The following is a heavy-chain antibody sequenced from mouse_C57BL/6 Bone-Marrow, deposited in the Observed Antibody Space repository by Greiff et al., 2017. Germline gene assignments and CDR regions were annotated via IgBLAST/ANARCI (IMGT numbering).Heavy chain of an antibody. CDR1: GYAFSSYW. CDR3: ARAGDYDSYFDY. J-gene: IGHJ2*01. D-gene: IGHD2-4*01. CDR2: IYPGDGDT. Sequence: QVQLQQSGAELVKPGASVKISCKASGYAFSSYWMNWVKQRPGKGLEWIGQIYPGDGDTNYNGKFKGKATLTADKSSSTAYMQLSSLTSEDSAVYFCARAGDYDSYFDYWGKGTTLTVSS. V-gene: IGHV1-80*01.